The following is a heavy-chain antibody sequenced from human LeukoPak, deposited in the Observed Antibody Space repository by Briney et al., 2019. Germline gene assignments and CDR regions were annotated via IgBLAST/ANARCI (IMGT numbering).Heavy chain of an antibody. Sequence: GGSLRLSCAASGFTFSSYGMHWVRQAPGKGLEWVAVISYDGSNKYYADSVKGRFTISRDNSKNTLYLQMNSLRAEDTAVYYCARDSSSSGIDVWGQGTTVTVSS. V-gene: IGHV3-30*03. CDR2: ISYDGSNK. J-gene: IGHJ6*02. CDR1: GFTFSSYG. D-gene: IGHD6-6*01. CDR3: ARDSSSSGIDV.